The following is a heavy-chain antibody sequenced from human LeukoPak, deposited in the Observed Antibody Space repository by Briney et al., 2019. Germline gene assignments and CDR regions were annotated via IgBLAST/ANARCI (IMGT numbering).Heavy chain of an antibody. CDR1: GGSISSYY. V-gene: IGHV4-59*08. Sequence: SETLSLTCTVSGGSISSYYWSWIRQPPGKGLEWIGYTYYSGSTNYNPSLKSRVTISVDTSKNQFSLKLSSVTAADTAVYYCAGVWQDDYVWGSYRYYYGMDVWGQGTTVTVSS. CDR3: AGVWQDDYVWGSYRYYYGMDV. D-gene: IGHD3-16*02. J-gene: IGHJ6*02. CDR2: TYYSGST.